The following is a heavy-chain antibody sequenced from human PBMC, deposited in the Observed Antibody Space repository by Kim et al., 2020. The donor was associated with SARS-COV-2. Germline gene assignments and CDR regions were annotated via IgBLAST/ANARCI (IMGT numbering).Heavy chain of an antibody. CDR3: ARRSGSYYHDY. V-gene: IGHV4-39*01. CDR2: T. Sequence: TYTNPSLTSRVTIFVDTSKNQFSLKLRSVTAADTAVYYCARRSGSYYHDYWGQGTLVTVSS. D-gene: IGHD3-10*01. J-gene: IGHJ4*02.